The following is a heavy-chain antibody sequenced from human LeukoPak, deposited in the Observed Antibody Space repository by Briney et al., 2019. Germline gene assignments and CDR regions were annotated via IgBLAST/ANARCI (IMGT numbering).Heavy chain of an antibody. D-gene: IGHD3-10*01. CDR2: ISSSSSYI. V-gene: IGHV3-21*01. Sequence: GGSLRLSCAASGFTFSSYSMNWVRQAPGKGLEWVSSISSSSSYIYYADSVKGRFTISRDNAKNSLYLQMKSLRAEDTAAYYCARDVLYYYGSGSSAGWFDPWGQGTLVTVSS. J-gene: IGHJ5*02. CDR1: GFTFSSYS. CDR3: ARDVLYYYGSGSSAGWFDP.